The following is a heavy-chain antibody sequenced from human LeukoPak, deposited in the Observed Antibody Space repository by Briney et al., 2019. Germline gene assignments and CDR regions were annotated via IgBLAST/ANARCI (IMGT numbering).Heavy chain of an antibody. D-gene: IGHD3-9*01. J-gene: IGHJ3*02. CDR1: GFTFDDYA. CDR2: ISWSSGSI. V-gene: IGHV3-9*01. Sequence: GVYLRLSCAASGFTFDDYAMHWVRQAPGQGLEWFSGISWSSGSIGYADSVKGRFTISRDNAKNSLYLQMNSLRAEDTALYYCAKESRLRYFDWLPNTGYDAFDIWGQGTMVTVSS. CDR3: AKESRLRYFDWLPNTGYDAFDI.